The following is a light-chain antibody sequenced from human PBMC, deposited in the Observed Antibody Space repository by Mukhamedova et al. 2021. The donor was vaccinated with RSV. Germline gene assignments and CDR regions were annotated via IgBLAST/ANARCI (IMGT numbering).Light chain of an antibody. CDR1: QTVDNLY. J-gene: IGKJ2*01. CDR3: QRFGGSPLYT. CDR2: GAS. V-gene: IGKV3-20*01. Sequence: GERATLSCRASQTVDNLYLSWYQQKPGQAPRLLISGASIRATGIPDRFSGSGSGTDFTLTISRLEPEDSAVYYCQRFGGSPLYTFG.